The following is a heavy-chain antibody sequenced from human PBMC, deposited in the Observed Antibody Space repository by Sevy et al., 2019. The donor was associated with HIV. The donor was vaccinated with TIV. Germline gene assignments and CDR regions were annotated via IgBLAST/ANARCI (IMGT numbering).Heavy chain of an antibody. V-gene: IGHV3-30-3*01. J-gene: IGHJ4*02. CDR3: ASDIRITGTLPFDY. CDR1: GFTFSSYA. CDR2: ISYDGSNK. Sequence: GGSLRLSCAASGFTFSSYAMHWVRQAPGKGLEWVAVISYDGSNKYYADSVKGRFTISRDNSKNTLYLQMNSLRAEDTAVYYCASDIRITGTLPFDYWGQGTLVTGSS. D-gene: IGHD1-20*01.